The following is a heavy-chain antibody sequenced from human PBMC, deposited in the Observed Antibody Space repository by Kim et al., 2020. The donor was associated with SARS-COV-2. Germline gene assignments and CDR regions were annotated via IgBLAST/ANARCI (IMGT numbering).Heavy chain of an antibody. CDR2: IYSGGSST. V-gene: IGHV3-23*03. J-gene: IGHJ4*02. D-gene: IGHD6-19*01. CDR1: GFSFSKYA. Sequence: GGSLRLSCAASGFSFSKYAMSWVRQAPGKGLEWVSVIYSGGSSTYYADSVKGRFTISRDDSKNTLYLQMNSLRAEDTAVYYCATKWLVGYWGQGTLVTVSS. CDR3: ATKWLVGY.